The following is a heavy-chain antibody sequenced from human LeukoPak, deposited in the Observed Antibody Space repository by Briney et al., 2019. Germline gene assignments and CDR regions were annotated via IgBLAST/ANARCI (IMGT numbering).Heavy chain of an antibody. CDR1: GGPISTYH. CDR3: ARDLEHCDSTSCHNWFDP. Sequence: SETLSLTCTVSGGPISTYHWSWIRQPAGKGLEWIGRLYTSGSTSYNPSLKSRVTISIDKSKSQFSLNLSSVTAADTAVYYCARDLEHCDSTSCHNWFDPWGQGTLVTVSS. V-gene: IGHV4-4*07. CDR2: LYTSGST. J-gene: IGHJ5*02. D-gene: IGHD2-2*01.